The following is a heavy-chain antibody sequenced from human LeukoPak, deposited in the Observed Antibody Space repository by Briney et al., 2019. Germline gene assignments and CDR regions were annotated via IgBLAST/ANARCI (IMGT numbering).Heavy chain of an antibody. CDR2: ISYDGSNK. Sequence: PERSLRLSCAASGFTFSSYAMHWVRQAPGKGLEWVAVISYDGSNKYYADSVKGRFTISRDNAKNSLYLQMNSLRADDTAVYYCARDEGQQFDYWGQGTLVTVSS. CDR1: GFTFSSYA. D-gene: IGHD6-13*01. CDR3: ARDEGQQFDY. V-gene: IGHV3-30-3*01. J-gene: IGHJ4*02.